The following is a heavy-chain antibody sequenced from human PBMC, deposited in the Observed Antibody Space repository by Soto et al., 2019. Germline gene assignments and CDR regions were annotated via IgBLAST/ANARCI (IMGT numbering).Heavy chain of an antibody. J-gene: IGHJ6*02. V-gene: IGHV1-69*12. CDR1: VGTFSSYA. CDR2: IIPIFGTA. Sequence: QVQLVQSGAEVKKPGSSVKVSCKASVGTFSSYAISWVRQAPGQGLEWMGGIIPIFGTANYAQKFQGRVTIPADESTSTAYMELSSLRSEDTAVYYCAREGGSGSYRYYGMDVWGQGTTVTVSS. D-gene: IGHD3-10*01. CDR3: AREGGSGSYRYYGMDV.